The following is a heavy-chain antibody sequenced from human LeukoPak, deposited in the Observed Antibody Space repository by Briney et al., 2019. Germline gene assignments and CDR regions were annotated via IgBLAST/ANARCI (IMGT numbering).Heavy chain of an antibody. CDR3: ARLATAGYLNY. CDR1: GGSISSYY. Sequence: SETLSLTCTVSGGSISSYYWSWIRQPPGQGLEWVGYISYSGSTKYNPSLKSRVTISVDTSKNQFSLKLSSVTAADTAVYYCARLATAGYLNYWGQGTLVTVSS. V-gene: IGHV4-59*08. CDR2: ISYSGST. J-gene: IGHJ4*02. D-gene: IGHD6-19*01.